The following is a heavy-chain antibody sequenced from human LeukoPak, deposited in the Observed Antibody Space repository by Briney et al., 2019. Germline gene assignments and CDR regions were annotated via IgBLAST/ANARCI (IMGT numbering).Heavy chain of an antibody. CDR1: EFTFSSYA. V-gene: IGHV3-23*01. Sequence: PGGSLRLSCAASEFTFSSYAMSWVRQAPGKGLEWVSVISGSGSSTYYADSVKGRFAISRDNSKNMLYVQMNSLRAEDSAVYYCAKGAEDYVWGSIGFWGQGILVTVSS. J-gene: IGHJ4*02. CDR2: ISGSGSST. D-gene: IGHD3-16*01. CDR3: AKGAEDYVWGSIGF.